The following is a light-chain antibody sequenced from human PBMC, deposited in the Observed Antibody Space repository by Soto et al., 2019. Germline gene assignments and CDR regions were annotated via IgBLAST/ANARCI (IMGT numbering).Light chain of an antibody. CDR2: RSI. CDR3: TAWDDSLNARL. V-gene: IGLV1-44*01. CDR1: YSNIESNT. Sequence: QSVLTQPPSASGAPGQRVTISCSGSYSNIESNTVIWYQQLPGTAPKLLIYRSIQRPSGVPDRFSGSKSGTSASLAISGLQSEDEADYYCTAWDDSLNARLCGGGTKLTVL. J-gene: IGLJ2*01.